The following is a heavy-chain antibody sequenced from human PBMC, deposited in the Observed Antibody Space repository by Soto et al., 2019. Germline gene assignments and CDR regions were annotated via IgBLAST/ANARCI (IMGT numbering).Heavy chain of an antibody. D-gene: IGHD5-12*01. CDR2: IYSGGST. J-gene: IGHJ4*02. CDR3: HGYGY. Sequence: EVQVVESGGGLIQPGGSLRLSCEVSGFSVTANYMSWVRQAPEKGLEWVSVIYSGGSTYYVESVKGRFSISRDISKNTLYLQMDRLRAEDTAVYYCHGYGYWGQGTLVTVSS. V-gene: IGHV3-53*01. CDR1: GFSVTANY.